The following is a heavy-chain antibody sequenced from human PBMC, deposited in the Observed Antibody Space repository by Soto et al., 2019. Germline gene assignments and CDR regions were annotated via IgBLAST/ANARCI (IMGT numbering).Heavy chain of an antibody. CDR1: GFNFSSYG. V-gene: IGHV3-33*01. CDR2: IWYDESNK. Sequence: QVQLVESGGGVVQPGRSLRLSCAASGFNFSSYGMHWVRQAPGKGLEWVAVIWYDESNKYYADSVKGRFTISRDISKNTRYLHVNSLRADEAAVYYCARAGLLLDYWGQGTLVTVSS. CDR3: ARAGLLLDY. D-gene: IGHD1-26*01. J-gene: IGHJ4*02.